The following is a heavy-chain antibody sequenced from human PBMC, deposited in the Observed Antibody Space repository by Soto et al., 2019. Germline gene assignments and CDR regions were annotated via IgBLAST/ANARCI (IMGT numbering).Heavy chain of an antibody. D-gene: IGHD3-10*01. CDR3: ARDGPMDRAFDI. CDR1: GYTFTSYG. Sequence: ASVKVSCNASGYTFTSYGIGLVRQAPGQGLEWMGWISAYNGNTNYAQKLQGRVTMTTDTSTSTAYMELRSLRSDDTAVYYCARDGPMDRAFDIWGQGTMVTVSS. CDR2: ISAYNGNT. J-gene: IGHJ3*02. V-gene: IGHV1-18*01.